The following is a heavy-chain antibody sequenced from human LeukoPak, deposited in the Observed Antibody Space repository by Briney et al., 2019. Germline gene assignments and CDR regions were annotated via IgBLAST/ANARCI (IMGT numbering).Heavy chain of an antibody. V-gene: IGHV3-7*03. CDR2: IKQDGSEK. J-gene: IGHJ4*02. D-gene: IGHD4-17*01. CDR1: GFTFSSYW. CDR3: ARDFRDDYAGLLGY. Sequence: GGSLRLSCAASGFTFSSYWMSWVRQAPGKGLEWVVNIKQDGSEKYYVDSVKGRFTISRDNAKNSLYLQMNSLRAEDTAVYYCARDFRDDYAGLLGYWGQGTLVTVSS.